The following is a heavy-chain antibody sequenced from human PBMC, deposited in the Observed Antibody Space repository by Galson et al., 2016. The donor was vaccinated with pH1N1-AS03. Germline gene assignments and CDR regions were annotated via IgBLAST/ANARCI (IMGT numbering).Heavy chain of an antibody. CDR2: TYYRSRWKN. CDR3: AGMQLGALHF. D-gene: IGHD1-1*01. V-gene: IGHV6-1*01. J-gene: IGHJ4*02. CDR1: GDSVSSNSAA. Sequence: CAISGDSVSSNSAAWNWIRLSPSRGLEWLGRTYYRSRWKNDYAVSVKSRIIINPDTSKNLFSLQLNSVTPEDTAIYYCAGMQLGALHFWGRGTLVTVSS.